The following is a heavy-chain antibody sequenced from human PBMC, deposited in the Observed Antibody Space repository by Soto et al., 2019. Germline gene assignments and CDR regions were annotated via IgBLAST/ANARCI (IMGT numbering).Heavy chain of an antibody. CDR3: AKNSDITIFGVVNGGMDV. Sequence: GESLKMSCKGSGYSFTSYWITWVRQMPGKGLEWMGRIDPSDSYTNYSPSFQGHVTISADKSINTAYLQWSSLKPSDAAIYYCAKNSDITIFGVVNGGMDVWGQGTTVTVSS. J-gene: IGHJ6*02. D-gene: IGHD3-3*01. CDR2: IDPSDSYT. V-gene: IGHV5-10-1*01. CDR1: GYSFTSYW.